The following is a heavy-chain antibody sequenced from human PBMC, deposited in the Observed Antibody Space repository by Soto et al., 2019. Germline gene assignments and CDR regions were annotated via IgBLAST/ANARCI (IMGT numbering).Heavy chain of an antibody. Sequence: PSGSLSLTCAVSGWTISSGYDCAWIRQSQGKGLEWIGSSDHSGSTSYNAFLKSRVTISIDASKNQFSLNLTSVTAADTAVYYCARDWGTGYNWFDPWGQGNLVTVSS. CDR2: SDHSGST. J-gene: IGHJ5*02. V-gene: IGHV4-38-2*02. D-gene: IGHD1-1*01. CDR1: GWTISSGYD. CDR3: ARDWGTGYNWFDP.